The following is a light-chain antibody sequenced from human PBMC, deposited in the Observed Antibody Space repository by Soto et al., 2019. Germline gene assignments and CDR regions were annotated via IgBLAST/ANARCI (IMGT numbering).Light chain of an antibody. CDR2: EVR. CDR3: FSYTSSGTYV. J-gene: IGLJ1*01. V-gene: IGLV2-14*01. Sequence: QSVLTQPPSASGSPGQSVAISCTGTSSDVGGYNYVSWYQQHPGEAPKLMIYEVRHRPSGVSTRFSGSKSGNTASLTISGLQAEDETDYYCFSYTSSGTYVFGTGTKVTVL. CDR1: SSDVGGYNY.